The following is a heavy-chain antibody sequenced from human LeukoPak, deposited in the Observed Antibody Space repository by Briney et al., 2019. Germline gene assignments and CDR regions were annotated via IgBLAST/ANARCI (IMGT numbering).Heavy chain of an antibody. Sequence: GKPLKISCRGSGYTFTSYWIGWVRQMPGKGLEWMGIIYPGDSDTRYSPSFQGQVTISADKSINTANLQWSSLKASDTAMYYCARPGSGPGAFDIWGQGTMVTVSS. CDR2: IYPGDSDT. CDR1: GYTFTSYW. CDR3: ARPGSGPGAFDI. V-gene: IGHV5-51*01. D-gene: IGHD2-8*02. J-gene: IGHJ3*02.